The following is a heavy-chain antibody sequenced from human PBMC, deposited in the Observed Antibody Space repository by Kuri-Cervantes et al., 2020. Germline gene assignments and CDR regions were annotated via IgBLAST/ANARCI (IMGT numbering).Heavy chain of an antibody. J-gene: IGHJ6*02. V-gene: IGHV3-30-3*01. Sequence: GESLKISCAASGFTFSSYAMHWVRQAPGMGLEWVAVISYDGSNKYYADSVKGRFTISRDNSKNTLYLQMNSLRAEDTAVYYCAKDHKTIFGVVIIDYYYYGMDVWGQGTTVTVSS. CDR1: GFTFSSYA. CDR3: AKDHKTIFGVVIIDYYYYGMDV. D-gene: IGHD3-3*01. CDR2: ISYDGSNK.